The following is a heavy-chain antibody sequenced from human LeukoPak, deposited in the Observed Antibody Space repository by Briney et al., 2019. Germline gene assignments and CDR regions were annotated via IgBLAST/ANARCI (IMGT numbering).Heavy chain of an antibody. V-gene: IGHV3-30*02. CDR3: AKDEGIAAAGADY. CDR1: GFTFSSYG. CDR2: IRYDGSNK. J-gene: IGHJ4*02. D-gene: IGHD6-13*01. Sequence: PGGSLRLSCAASGFTFSSYGMHWVRQAPGKGLEWVAFIRYDGSNKYYADSVKGRFTISRDNSKNTLYLQMNSLRAEDTAVYYCAKDEGIAAAGADYWGQGTVVSVSS.